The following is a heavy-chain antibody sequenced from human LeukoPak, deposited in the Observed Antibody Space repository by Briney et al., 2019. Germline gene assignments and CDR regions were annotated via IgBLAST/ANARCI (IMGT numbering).Heavy chain of an antibody. D-gene: IGHD1-26*01. V-gene: IGHV1-2*02. CDR2: INPNSGGT. CDR3: ARGVGATGNWFDP. Sequence: ASVKVSCKASGYTFTGYYMHWVRQAPGQGLEWMGWINPNSGGTNYAQTFQGRVTMTRDTSISTAYMELSRLRSDDTAVYYCARGVGATGNWFDPWGQGTLVTVSS. CDR1: GYTFTGYY. J-gene: IGHJ5*02.